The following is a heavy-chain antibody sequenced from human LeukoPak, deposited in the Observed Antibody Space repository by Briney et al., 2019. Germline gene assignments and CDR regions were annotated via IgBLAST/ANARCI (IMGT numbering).Heavy chain of an antibody. V-gene: IGHV1-69*04. CDR1: GGTFSSYA. CDR3: ARETDYGSGSYPFDY. CDR2: IIPILGIA. J-gene: IGHJ4*02. D-gene: IGHD3-10*01. Sequence: GASVKVSCKASGGTFSSYAISWVRQAPGQGLEWMGRIIPILGIANYAQKFQGRVTITAGKSTSTAYMELSSLRSEDTAVYYCARETDYGSGSYPFDYWGQGTLVTVSS.